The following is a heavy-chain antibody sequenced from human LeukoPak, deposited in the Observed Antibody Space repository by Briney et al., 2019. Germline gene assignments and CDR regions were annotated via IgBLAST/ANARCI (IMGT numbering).Heavy chain of an antibody. CDR3: ARDGDYSGYDRGFDY. V-gene: IGHV4-39*07. CDR1: GGSISSSSYY. Sequence: SETLSLTCTVSGGSISSSSYYWGWIRQPPGKGLEWIGSIYYSGSTYYNPSLKSRVTISVDTSKNQFSLKLSSVTAADTAVYYCARDGDYSGYDRGFDYWGQGTLVTVSS. J-gene: IGHJ4*02. CDR2: IYYSGST. D-gene: IGHD5-12*01.